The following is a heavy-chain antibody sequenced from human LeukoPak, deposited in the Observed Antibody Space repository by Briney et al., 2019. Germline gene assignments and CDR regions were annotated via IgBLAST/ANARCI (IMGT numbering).Heavy chain of an antibody. J-gene: IGHJ4*02. Sequence: ASVKVSCKAFGYTLTRNAMNWVRQAPGQSLEWMGWITTGRGETRYSQEFQRRITFTRDTSASTVYMDLSDLRSEDTAVYYCARGGKQWRGGNYFDSWGQGTLVAVSS. CDR1: GYTLTRNA. CDR2: ITTGRGET. V-gene: IGHV1-3*03. D-gene: IGHD6-19*01. CDR3: ARGGKQWRGGNYFDS.